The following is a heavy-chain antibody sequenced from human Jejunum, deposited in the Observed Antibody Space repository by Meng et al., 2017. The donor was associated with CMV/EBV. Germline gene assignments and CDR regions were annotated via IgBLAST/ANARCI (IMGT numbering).Heavy chain of an antibody. J-gene: IGHJ3*02. CDR3: VRDRFGVITPDVCDI. CDR1: FAFSSYN. D-gene: IGHD3-10*01. V-gene: IGHV3-21*06. Sequence: FAFSSYNMDWVRQAPGKGLEWVASITTTSRYIYYGDSVKGRFTVSRDNAQNSVYLQMNSLRAEDTAVYYCVRDRFGVITPDVCDIWGQGTMVTVSS. CDR2: ITTTSRYI.